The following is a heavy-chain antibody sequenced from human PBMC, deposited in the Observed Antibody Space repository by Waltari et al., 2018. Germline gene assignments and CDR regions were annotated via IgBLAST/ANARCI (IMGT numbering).Heavy chain of an antibody. CDR2: IIPYFGTA. V-gene: IGHV1-69*08. J-gene: IGHJ3*02. CDR1: GGTFSSYA. Sequence: QVQLVQSGAEVKKPGSSVKVSCKASGGTFSSYAISWVRQAPGQGLEWRGTIIPYFGTANYAQKVQGRVTSTANKSTSTAYMELSSLRSEDTAVYYCARYDAFDIWGQGTMVTVSS. CDR3: ARYDAFDI.